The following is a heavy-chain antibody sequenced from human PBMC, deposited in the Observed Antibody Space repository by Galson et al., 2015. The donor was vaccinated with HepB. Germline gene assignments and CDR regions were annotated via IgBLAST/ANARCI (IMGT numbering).Heavy chain of an antibody. V-gene: IGHV3-21*01. CDR2: ISGSSTYI. CDR1: GFTFSSYS. CDR3: SRVFGRQPDY. Sequence: SLRLSCAASGFTFSSYSMNWVRQAPGKGLEWVSSISGSSTYIYYADSVKGRFTISRDNAKNSLYLQMNSLRAEDTAVYYCSRVFGRQPDYWGQATLVTVSS. J-gene: IGHJ4*02. D-gene: IGHD3-10*01.